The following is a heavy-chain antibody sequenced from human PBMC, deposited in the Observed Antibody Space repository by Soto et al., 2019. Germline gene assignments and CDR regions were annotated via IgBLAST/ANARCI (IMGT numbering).Heavy chain of an antibody. Sequence: GASLKVSCKASGYTFTGYYMHWVRQAPGQGLEWMGWINPNSGGTNYAQKFQGWVTMTRDTSISTAYMELSRLRSDDTAVYYCARARQQLISWNYYYYGMDVWGQGTTVTVSS. J-gene: IGHJ6*02. V-gene: IGHV1-2*04. CDR3: ARARQQLISWNYYYYGMDV. D-gene: IGHD6-13*01. CDR2: INPNSGGT. CDR1: GYTFTGYY.